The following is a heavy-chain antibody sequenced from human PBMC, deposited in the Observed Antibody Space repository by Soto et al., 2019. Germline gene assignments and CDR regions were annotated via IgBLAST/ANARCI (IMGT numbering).Heavy chain of an antibody. Sequence: GSLRLSCAASGFTFSSYAMSWVRQAPGKGLEWVSAISGSGGSTYYADSVKGRFTISRDNSKNTLYLQMNSLRAEDTAVYYCAKGLKAPHYYDSSGYYLVPWFDPWGQGTLVTVSS. D-gene: IGHD3-22*01. V-gene: IGHV3-23*01. J-gene: IGHJ5*02. CDR3: AKGLKAPHYYDSSGYYLVPWFDP. CDR2: ISGSGGST. CDR1: GFTFSSYA.